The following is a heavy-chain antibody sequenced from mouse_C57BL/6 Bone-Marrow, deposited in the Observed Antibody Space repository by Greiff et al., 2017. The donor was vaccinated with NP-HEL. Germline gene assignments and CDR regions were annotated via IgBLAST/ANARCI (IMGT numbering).Heavy chain of an antibody. CDR3: TTYYYYGSSYRAMDY. Sequence: DVKLVESGGGLVQPGGSMKLSCVASGFTFSNYWMNWVRQSPEKGLEWVAQIRLKSDNYATHYAESVKGRFTISRDDSKSSVYLQMNNLRAEDTGIYYCTTYYYYGSSYRAMDYWGQGTSVTVSS. V-gene: IGHV6-3*01. CDR2: IRLKSDNYAT. J-gene: IGHJ4*01. D-gene: IGHD1-1*01. CDR1: GFTFSNYW.